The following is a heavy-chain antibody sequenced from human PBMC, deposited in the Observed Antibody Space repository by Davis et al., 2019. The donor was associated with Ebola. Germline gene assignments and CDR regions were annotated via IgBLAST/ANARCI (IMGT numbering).Heavy chain of an antibody. V-gene: IGHV3-11*05. CDR3: AKAGRDFWSGYFNYYYGMDV. CDR1: GFTFSDYY. CDR2: INNSSTYA. Sequence: GESLKISCEASGFTFSDYYMTWIRQAPGKGLEWIAYINNSSTYANNADPVKGRFTISRDNSKNSLYLQMNSLRTEDTALYYCAKAGRDFWSGYFNYYYGMDVWGQGTTVTVSS. D-gene: IGHD3-3*01. J-gene: IGHJ6*02.